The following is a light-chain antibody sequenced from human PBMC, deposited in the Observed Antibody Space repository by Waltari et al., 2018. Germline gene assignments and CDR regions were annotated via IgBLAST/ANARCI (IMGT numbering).Light chain of an antibody. CDR2: RND. J-gene: IGLJ1*01. CDR3: AAWEDVVNIHYV. Sequence: SVLTQPPSASGTPGQRLTISCSGTYSNIGRNTVNWYQVLPGKAPKLLIYRNDQRPLGVPERFSGAKSGSSATLTISGPQAEDEADYFCAAWEDVVNIHYVFGSGTKVTVL. V-gene: IGLV1-44*01. CDR1: YSNIGRNT.